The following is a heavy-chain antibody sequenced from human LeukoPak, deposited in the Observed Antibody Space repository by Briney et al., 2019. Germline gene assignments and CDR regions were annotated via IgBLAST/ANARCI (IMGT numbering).Heavy chain of an antibody. V-gene: IGHV3-23*01. CDR3: AKGSGTTYRYNWFDP. CDR1: GFTFSTYA. Sequence: GGSLRLSCAASGFTFSTYAMTWVRQAPGKGLEWVSAISASGDITHYADSVKGRFTISRDNSKNTLYLQMKSLRAEDTALYYCAKGSGTTYRYNWFDPWGQGALVTVSS. D-gene: IGHD1-26*01. CDR2: ISASGDIT. J-gene: IGHJ5*02.